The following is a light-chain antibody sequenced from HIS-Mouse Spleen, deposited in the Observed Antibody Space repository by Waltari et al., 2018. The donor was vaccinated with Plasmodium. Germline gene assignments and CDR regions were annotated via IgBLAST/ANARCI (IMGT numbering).Light chain of an antibody. Sequence: SYELTQPPSVSVSPGQTARTTCPGDALPNKHPYWYQQKTGQAPVLVIYEDSKRPSGIPERFSGSSSGTMATLTISGAQVEDEADYYCYSTDSSGNHRVFGGGTKLTVL. CDR3: YSTDSSGNHRV. J-gene: IGLJ3*02. CDR1: ALPNKH. V-gene: IGLV3-10*01. CDR2: EDS.